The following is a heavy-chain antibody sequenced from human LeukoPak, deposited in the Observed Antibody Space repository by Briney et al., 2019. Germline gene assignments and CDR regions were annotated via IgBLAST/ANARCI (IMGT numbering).Heavy chain of an antibody. D-gene: IGHD3-10*01. CDR1: GFTFSSYS. CDR2: ISSSSSYI. V-gene: IGHV3-21*01. J-gene: IGHJ4*02. CDR3: ARDRGSGLDY. Sequence: GGSLRLSCAASGFTFSSYSMNWVRQAPGKGLEWVSSISSSSSYIYYADSVKGRFTISRGNAKNSLYLQMNSLRAEDTAVYYCARDRGSGLDYWGQGTLVTVSS.